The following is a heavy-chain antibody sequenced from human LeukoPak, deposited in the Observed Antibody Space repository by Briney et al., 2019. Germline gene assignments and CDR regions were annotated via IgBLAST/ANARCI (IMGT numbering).Heavy chain of an antibody. D-gene: IGHD2-8*01. J-gene: IGHJ4*02. CDR3: ARGSWFRSLVGYCANGVCYPGY. Sequence: GASVKVSCKASGYTFITYDIIWVRQAAGQGLEWVGWLNPQSGHTGYTESFQGRVIMTMDSSISTAYMELRSLRFQDTAVYYCARGSWFRSLVGYCANGVCYPGYWGQGTLVTVSS. CDR2: LNPQSGHT. V-gene: IGHV1-8*01. CDR1: GYTFITYD.